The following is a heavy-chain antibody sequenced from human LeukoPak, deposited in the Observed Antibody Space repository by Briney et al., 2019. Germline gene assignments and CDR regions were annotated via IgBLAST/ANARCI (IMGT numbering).Heavy chain of an antibody. J-gene: IGHJ4*02. Sequence: PGRSLTLSCAASGFTFSSFGMHWVRQAPGKGLEWVAVIWYDASNKYYADSVKGRFTISRDNSKNTLFLQMNSLRDDDTAVYYCARDRVVGVPGYWGQGTLVTVSS. CDR2: IWYDASNK. V-gene: IGHV3-33*01. CDR3: ARDRVVGVPGY. CDR1: GFTFSSFG. D-gene: IGHD1-26*01.